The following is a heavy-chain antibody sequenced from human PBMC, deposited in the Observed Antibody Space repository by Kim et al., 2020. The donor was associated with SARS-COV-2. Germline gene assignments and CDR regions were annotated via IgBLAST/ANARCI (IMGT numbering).Heavy chain of an antibody. CDR3: AKGRGALRYSYGFFDY. J-gene: IGHJ4*02. Sequence: SVKGRFTISRDNSKNTLYLQMNSLRAEDTAVYYCAKGRGALRYSYGFFDYWGQGTLVTVSS. D-gene: IGHD5-18*01. V-gene: IGHV3-33*06.